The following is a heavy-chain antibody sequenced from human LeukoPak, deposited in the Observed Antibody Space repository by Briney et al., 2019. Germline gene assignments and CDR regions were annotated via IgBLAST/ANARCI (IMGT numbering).Heavy chain of an antibody. V-gene: IGHV3-23*01. Sequence: GGSLRLSCAASGFTFSSYAMSWVRQAPGKGLEWVSAISGSGGSTYYADSVKGRLTISRDNSKNALYLQMNSLRAEDTAVYYCAKAPMILVVGDYWGQGTLATVSS. CDR3: AKAPMILVVGDY. J-gene: IGHJ4*02. D-gene: IGHD3-22*01. CDR2: ISGSGGST. CDR1: GFTFSSYA.